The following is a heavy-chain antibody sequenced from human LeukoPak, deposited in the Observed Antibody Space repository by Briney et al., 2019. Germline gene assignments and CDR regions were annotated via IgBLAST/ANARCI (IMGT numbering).Heavy chain of an antibody. V-gene: IGHV3-33*01. D-gene: IGHD3-10*01. J-gene: IGHJ4*02. CDR2: IWSDGSNK. CDR1: GFTFSDYG. CDR3: ARASGSFDY. Sequence: GGSLRLSCAASGFTFSDYGIHWVRQAPGKGLEWVAVIWSDGSNKYYADSVKGRFTISRENSKNTLYLQMNSLRVEDTAVYYCARASGSFDYWGQGTLVTVSS.